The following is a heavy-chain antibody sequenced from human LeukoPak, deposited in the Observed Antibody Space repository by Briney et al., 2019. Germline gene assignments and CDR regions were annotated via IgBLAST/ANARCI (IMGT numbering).Heavy chain of an antibody. CDR3: ARGPRPYDFWSGPLDY. CDR2: IIPIFGTA. J-gene: IGHJ4*02. D-gene: IGHD3-3*01. V-gene: IGHV1-69*13. CDR1: GGTFSCYA. Sequence: SVTVSCTASGGTFSCYAISWVRQAPGQGLEWMGGIIPIFGTANFAQKFQGRVTITADESTSTAYMELSSLRSEDTAVYYCARGPRPYDFWSGPLDYWGQGTLVTVSS.